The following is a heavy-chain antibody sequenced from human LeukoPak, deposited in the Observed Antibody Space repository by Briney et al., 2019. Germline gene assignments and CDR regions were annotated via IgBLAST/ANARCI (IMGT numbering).Heavy chain of an antibody. V-gene: IGHV1-69*05. D-gene: IGHD3-3*01. CDR2: IIPISGTA. CDR3: ARAGDDYDFWSGLSYYFDY. Sequence: SVKVSCKASGYTFTSYGISWVRQAPGQGLEWMGGIIPISGTANYAQKFQGRVTITTDESTSTAYMELSSLRSEDTAVYYCARAGDDYDFWSGLSYYFDYWGQGTLVTVSS. J-gene: IGHJ4*02. CDR1: GYTFTSYG.